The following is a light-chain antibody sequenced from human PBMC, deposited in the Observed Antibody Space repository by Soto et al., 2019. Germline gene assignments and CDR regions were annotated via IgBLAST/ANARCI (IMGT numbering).Light chain of an antibody. CDR2: DAS. CDR1: QSVSSY. Sequence: EIVLTQSPATLSLSPGERATLSCRASQSVSSYLAWYQQKPGQAPRLLIYDASNRATGIPARFSGSGSGTVFTLTISSLEPEDFAVYSCQQRGNWPWTFGQGTKVEIK. J-gene: IGKJ1*01. V-gene: IGKV3-11*01. CDR3: QQRGNWPWT.